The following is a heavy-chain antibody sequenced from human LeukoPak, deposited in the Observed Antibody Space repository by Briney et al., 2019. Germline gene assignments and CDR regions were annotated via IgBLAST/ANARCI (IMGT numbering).Heavy chain of an antibody. D-gene: IGHD4-17*01. CDR2: SDGGTT. J-gene: IGHJ4*02. Sequence: PGGSLRLSCAASGFTFSNAWMSWVRQALGKGLEWVGRSDGGTTDYTAPVKGRFTISRDDSKNTLYLQMGSLRAEDMAVYYCAREDYGTGKFDYWGQGTLVIVSS. CDR1: GFTFSNAW. V-gene: IGHV3-15*01. CDR3: AREDYGTGKFDY.